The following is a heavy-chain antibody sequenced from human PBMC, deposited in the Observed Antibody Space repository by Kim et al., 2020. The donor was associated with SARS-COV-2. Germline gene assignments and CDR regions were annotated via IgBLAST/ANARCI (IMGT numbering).Heavy chain of an antibody. CDR1: GFSFSNYW. CDR3: ATDQIDNSLDY. V-gene: IGHV3-7*01. J-gene: IGHJ4*02. Sequence: GGSLRLSCAASGFSFSNYWMSWVRQAPGKGPEWVANINEDGGETYCVDSVKGRFTISRDNAKNSLYLQMNSLRAEDTAVYYCATDQIDNSLDYWGQGTLVTVSS. D-gene: IGHD1-20*01. CDR2: INEDGGET.